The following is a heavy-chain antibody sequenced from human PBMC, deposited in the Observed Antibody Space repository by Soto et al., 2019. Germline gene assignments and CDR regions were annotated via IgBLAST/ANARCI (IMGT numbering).Heavy chain of an antibody. CDR1: GYTFTGYY. CDR3: ARGGILRYFDWLLLVHYYYGMDV. CDR2: INPNSGGT. D-gene: IGHD3-9*01. J-gene: IGHJ6*02. Sequence: ASVKVSCTASGYTFTGYYMHWVRQAPGQGLEWMGWINPNSGGTNYAQKFQGWVTMTRDTSISTAYMELSRLRSDDTAVYYCARGGILRYFDWLLLVHYYYGMDVWGQGTTVTVSS. V-gene: IGHV1-2*04.